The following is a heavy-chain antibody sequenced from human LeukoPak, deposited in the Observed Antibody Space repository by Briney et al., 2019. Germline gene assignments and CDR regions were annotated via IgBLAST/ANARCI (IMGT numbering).Heavy chain of an antibody. Sequence: GGSLRLSCAASGFTFSSYAMHWVRQAPGKGLEWVAVISYDGSNKYYADSVKGRFTISRDNSKNTLYLQMNSLRAEDTAVYYCAREGYSGYDSYLGGAFDIWGQGTMVTVSS. CDR3: AREGYSGYDSYLGGAFDI. V-gene: IGHV3-30*04. J-gene: IGHJ3*02. D-gene: IGHD5-12*01. CDR1: GFTFSSYA. CDR2: ISYDGSNK.